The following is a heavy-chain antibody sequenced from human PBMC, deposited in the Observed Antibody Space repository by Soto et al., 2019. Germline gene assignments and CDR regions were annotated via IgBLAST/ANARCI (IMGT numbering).Heavy chain of an antibody. CDR3: ARVPRGDSSSSGFYGMDV. V-gene: IGHV1-18*01. CDR1: GYTFTSYG. Sequence: ASVKVSCKASGYTFTSYGISWVRQAPGQGLEWMGWISAYNGNTNYAQKLQGRVTMTTDTSTSTAYMELGSLRSDDTAVYYCARVPRGDSSSSGFYGMDVWGQGTTVTVSS. D-gene: IGHD6-6*01. CDR2: ISAYNGNT. J-gene: IGHJ6*02.